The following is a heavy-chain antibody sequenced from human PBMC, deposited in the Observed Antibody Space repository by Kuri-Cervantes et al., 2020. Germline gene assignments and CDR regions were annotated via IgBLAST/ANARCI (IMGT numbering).Heavy chain of an antibody. D-gene: IGHD6-19*01. J-gene: IGHJ4*02. CDR2: ISYDGSNK. Sequence: LTCAASGFTFSSYAMHWVRQAPGKGLEWVAVISYDGSNKYYADSVKGRFTISRDKSRNTVSLQMNSLRAEDTAMYYCARGWLMIWGQGTLVTVSS. CDR1: GFTFSSYA. CDR3: ARGWLMI. V-gene: IGHV3-30*14.